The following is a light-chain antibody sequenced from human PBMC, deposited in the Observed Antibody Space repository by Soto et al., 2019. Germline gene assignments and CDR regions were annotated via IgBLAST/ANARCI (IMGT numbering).Light chain of an antibody. CDR3: QNYNRAPIT. V-gene: IGKV1-27*01. CDR2: GAS. J-gene: IGKJ5*01. CDR1: QSVSGW. Sequence: DIQMTQAPSTLSASVGDTVTVTCRASQSVSGWLAWYQQTPGKVPKHLIYGASKLDSGVPSRFSGGGSGTNFTLTISSLQPEDVGTYYCQNYNRAPITFGQGTRLEI.